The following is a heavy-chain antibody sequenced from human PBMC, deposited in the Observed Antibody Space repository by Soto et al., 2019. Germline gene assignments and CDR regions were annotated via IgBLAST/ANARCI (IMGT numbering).Heavy chain of an antibody. Sequence: QVQLQESGPGLVKPSETLSLTCTVSGGSVSSGPYHWNWVRQPPGKGLEWIGHISYSGTANYNPSLRGRVIMAPDTSMNQFSLRLTSVTAADTAVYYCMRSHGAYWGQGALVTVSP. V-gene: IGHV4-61*01. J-gene: IGHJ4*02. D-gene: IGHD2-8*01. CDR3: MRSHGAY. CDR2: ISYSGTA. CDR1: GGSVSSGPYH.